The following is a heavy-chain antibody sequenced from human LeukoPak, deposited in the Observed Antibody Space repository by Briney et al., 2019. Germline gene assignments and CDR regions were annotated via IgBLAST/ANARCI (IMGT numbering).Heavy chain of an antibody. V-gene: IGHV3-48*02. D-gene: IGHD3-10*01. CDR1: GFTFSSYS. CDR2: ITSGSTTI. J-gene: IGHJ4*02. Sequence: GGSLRLSCAASGFTFSSYSMNWVRQAPGKGLECVSYITSGSTTIYYADSVQGRFTISTDNAKNSLYLQMNSLRDEDTAVYYCARAFGSGSYYTNWGQGTLVTVSS. CDR3: ARAFGSGSYYTN.